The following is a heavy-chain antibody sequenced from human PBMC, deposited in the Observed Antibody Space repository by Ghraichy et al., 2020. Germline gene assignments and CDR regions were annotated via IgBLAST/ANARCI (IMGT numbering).Heavy chain of an antibody. CDR1: GFTLSSYW. CDR3: AREYCSGGSCYFGTGGSHFDY. Sequence: GGSLRLSCAASGFTLSSYWMPWVRQAPGKGLVWVSRIKSDGSSTTYADSVKGRFTISRANAKNTLYLQMNSLRAEDTAEYYCAREYCSGGSCYFGTGGSHFDYWGQGTPVTVSS. V-gene: IGHV3-74*01. D-gene: IGHD2-15*01. J-gene: IGHJ4*02. CDR2: IKSDGSST.